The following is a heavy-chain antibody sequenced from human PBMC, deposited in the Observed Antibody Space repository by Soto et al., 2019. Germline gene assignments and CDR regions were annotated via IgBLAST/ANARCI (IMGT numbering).Heavy chain of an antibody. D-gene: IGHD6-19*01. Sequence: QVQLVQSGAEVKKPGASVKVSCKASGYTFTTYGISWVRQAPGQGLEWMGWISAYNGNTNYAQKTQGRVTITRAPSTSTAYRDLRSLRSDDTAVYYCAGQQWLYYYSGMDVWGQGTTVTVSS. V-gene: IGHV1-18*01. CDR1: GYTFTTYG. CDR3: AGQQWLYYYSGMDV. CDR2: ISAYNGNT. J-gene: IGHJ6*02.